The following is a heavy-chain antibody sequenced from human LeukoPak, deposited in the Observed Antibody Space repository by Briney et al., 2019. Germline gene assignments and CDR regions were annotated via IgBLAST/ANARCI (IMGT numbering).Heavy chain of an antibody. J-gene: IGHJ4*02. CDR1: GDSISSSNYY. CDR2: NYYTGTT. Sequence: SETLSLTCTVSGDSISSSNYYWGWIRQPPGKGLEWIGSNYYTGTTYYNPSLKSRVTISVDTSKNQFSLKLSSLTAADTAVYYCARGVGAGRFDYWDQGALVPVSS. CDR3: ARGVGAGRFDY. V-gene: IGHV4-39*07. D-gene: IGHD1-26*01.